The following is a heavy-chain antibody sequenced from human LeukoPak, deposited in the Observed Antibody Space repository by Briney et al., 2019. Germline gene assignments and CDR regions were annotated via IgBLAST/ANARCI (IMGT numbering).Heavy chain of an antibody. D-gene: IGHD3-10*01. CDR2: ISGDGSGT. CDR1: GFTFSTHW. CDR3: ASLLTPYHGSGGGGMDV. Sequence: RGPLRLSCAASGFTFSTHWMYWVRQAPGKELVWVSRISGDGSGTSYADSVKGRFTISSDNAKDTLYLHMTSLRVEDTAVYSCASLLTPYHGSGGGGMDVWGQGTTVTVSS. V-gene: IGHV3-74*01. J-gene: IGHJ6*02.